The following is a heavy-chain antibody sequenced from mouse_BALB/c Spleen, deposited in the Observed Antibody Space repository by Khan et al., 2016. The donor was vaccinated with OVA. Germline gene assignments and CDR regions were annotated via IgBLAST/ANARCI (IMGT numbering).Heavy chain of an antibody. CDR2: ISTYYGDV. D-gene: IGHD4-1*01. CDR3: ARAGKFAY. Sequence: QVQLKQSGAELVRPGVSVKISCKGSGYTFTDYAMHWVKQSHAKSLEWIGVISTYYGDVDYSQKFKGKATMTVDRSSSTAYLELARLTFEDSAIYYGARAGKFAYWGQGTLVTVSA. CDR1: GYTFTDYA. J-gene: IGHJ3*01. V-gene: IGHV1S137*01.